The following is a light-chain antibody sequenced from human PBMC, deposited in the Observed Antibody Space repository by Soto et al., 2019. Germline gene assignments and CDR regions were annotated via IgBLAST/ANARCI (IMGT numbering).Light chain of an antibody. J-gene: IGKJ1*01. Sequence: DSQMTQSPASVSASVGDRVAITCRASQGISSWLAWYQQRPGEAPELLLYGASTLRSGVPSRFSGSGSGTHFALTINNLQPEDSATYFCLQDHTYPWTFGQGTKVDIK. CDR1: QGISSW. V-gene: IGKV1-12*01. CDR3: LQDHTYPWT. CDR2: GAS.